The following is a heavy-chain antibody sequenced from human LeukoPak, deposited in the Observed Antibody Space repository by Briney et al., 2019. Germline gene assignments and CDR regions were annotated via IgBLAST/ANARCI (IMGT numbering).Heavy chain of an antibody. CDR2: IKTDGSQI. Sequence: GGSLRLSCVASGFTFSSYWMTWVRQAPGKGLEWVANIKTDGSQIYYVDSVKGRFTISRDTAKNSLYLQINSLRTEDTGIYYCEKAGRGGAITMVRGVKGDYYYMDVWGKGTTVTISS. D-gene: IGHD3-10*01. CDR1: GFTFSSYW. V-gene: IGHV3-7*03. J-gene: IGHJ6*03. CDR3: EKAGRGGAITMVRGVKGDYYYMDV.